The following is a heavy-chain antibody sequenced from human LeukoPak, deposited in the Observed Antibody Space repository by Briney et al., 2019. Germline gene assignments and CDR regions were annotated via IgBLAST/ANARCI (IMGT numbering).Heavy chain of an antibody. Sequence: PGGSLRLSCAASGFTFSSYAMSWVRQAPGKGLEWVSAISGSGGSTYYADSVEGRFTISRDNSKNTLYLQMNSLRAEDTAVYYCAKGGLNHYDSSGKWGQGTLVTVSS. D-gene: IGHD3-22*01. CDR1: GFTFSSYA. CDR2: ISGSGGST. J-gene: IGHJ4*02. V-gene: IGHV3-23*01. CDR3: AKGGLNHYDSSGK.